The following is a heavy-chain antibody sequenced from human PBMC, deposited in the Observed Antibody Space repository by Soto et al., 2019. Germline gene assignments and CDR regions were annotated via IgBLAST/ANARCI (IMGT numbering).Heavy chain of an antibody. CDR3: AKDLPHYSSQLYGMDV. CDR1: GYSFTSYW. CDR2: IYPGDSDT. V-gene: IGHV5-51*01. D-gene: IGHD4-4*01. J-gene: IGHJ6*02. Sequence: GESLKISCKGSGYSFTSYWIGWVRQMPGKGLEWMGIIYPGDSDTRYSPSFQGQVTISADKSISTAYLQWSSLRAEDTAVYYCAKDLPHYSSQLYGMDVWGQGTTVTVSS.